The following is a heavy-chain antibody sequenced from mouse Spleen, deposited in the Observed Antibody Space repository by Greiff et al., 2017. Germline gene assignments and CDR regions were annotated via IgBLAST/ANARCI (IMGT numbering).Heavy chain of an antibody. CDR3: TRGDYGSSDY. J-gene: IGHJ2*01. D-gene: IGHD1-1*01. V-gene: IGHV1-54*01. CDR2: INPGSGGT. Sequence: QVQLQQSGAELVRPGTSVKVSCKASGYAFTNYLIEWVKQRPGQGLEWIGVINPGSGGTNYNEKFKGKAILTADKSSSTAYMELRSLTSEDSAVYYCTRGDYGSSDYWGQGTTLTVSS. CDR1: GYAFTNYL.